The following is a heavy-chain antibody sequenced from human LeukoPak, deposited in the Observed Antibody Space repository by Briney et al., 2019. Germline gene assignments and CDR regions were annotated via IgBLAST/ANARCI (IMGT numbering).Heavy chain of an antibody. D-gene: IGHD3-22*01. CDR2: IIPIFGTA. V-gene: IGHV1-69*13. J-gene: IGHJ5*02. CDR1: GGTFSSYA. CDR3: AREGGYYDSSGYSNWFDP. Sequence: LVKVSCKASGGTFSSYAISWVRQAPGQGLEWMGGIIPIFGTANYAQKFQGRVTITADESTSTAYMELSSLRSEDTAVYYCAREGGYYDSSGYSNWFDPWGQGTLVTVSS.